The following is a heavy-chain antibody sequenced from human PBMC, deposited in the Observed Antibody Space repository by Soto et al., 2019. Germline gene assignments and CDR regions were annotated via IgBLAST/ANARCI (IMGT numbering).Heavy chain of an antibody. J-gene: IGHJ6*03. CDR3: ARDPRYCHGGSCYSAGEDHYYYYMDV. D-gene: IGHD2-15*01. CDR1: GFTFSDYY. Sequence: QVQLVESGGGLVKPGGSLRLSCAASGFTFSDYYMSWVRQAPGKGLEWVSYISSGGSPIYYTDSVKGRFTISRDNAENSLYLQMNSLRAEDTAVYYCARDPRYCHGGSCYSAGEDHYYYYMDVWGKGTTVTVSS. V-gene: IGHV3-11*01. CDR2: ISSGGSPI.